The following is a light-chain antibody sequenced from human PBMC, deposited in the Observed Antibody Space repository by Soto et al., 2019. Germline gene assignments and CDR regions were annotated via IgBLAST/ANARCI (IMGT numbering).Light chain of an antibody. Sequence: EIVLTQSPATLSLSPGERATLSCRASQSVSSYLAWYQQKPGQAPRLLIYDASKRATGIPVRLSGSWSGTAFTLTISSPEPEDFAVYFCHQRFASITFGQGTRLEIK. V-gene: IGKV3-11*01. CDR1: QSVSSY. CDR3: HQRFASIT. CDR2: DAS. J-gene: IGKJ5*01.